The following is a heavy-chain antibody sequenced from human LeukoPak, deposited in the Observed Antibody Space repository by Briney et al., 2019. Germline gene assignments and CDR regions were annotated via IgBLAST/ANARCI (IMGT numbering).Heavy chain of an antibody. D-gene: IGHD6-13*01. V-gene: IGHV1-2*06. J-gene: IGHJ4*02. CDR2: INPNSGVA. CDR3: ARGAAVGQTRDY. Sequence: ASVKVSCKASGYTLTDHYIHWVRQDPGQGLEWMGRINPNSGVANYAQKFQGRVTMTRDTSISTAYMELSSLTSDDTAVYYCARGAAVGQTRDYWGQGTLVTVSS. CDR1: GYTLTDHY.